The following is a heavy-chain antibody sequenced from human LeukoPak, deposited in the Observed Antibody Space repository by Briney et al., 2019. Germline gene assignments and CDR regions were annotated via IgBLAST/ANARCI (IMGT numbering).Heavy chain of an antibody. Sequence: ETLSLTCAVYGGSFSGYYWSWVRQAPGKGLDWVANINQDGTEKYYAHSVRGRFTISRDNAKNLVHLQMNNLRAEDTALYYCAVLEGLSWGQGTLVTVSS. CDR2: INQDGTEK. J-gene: IGHJ4*02. V-gene: IGHV3-7*03. CDR1: GGSFSGYY. D-gene: IGHD5-24*01. CDR3: AVLEGLS.